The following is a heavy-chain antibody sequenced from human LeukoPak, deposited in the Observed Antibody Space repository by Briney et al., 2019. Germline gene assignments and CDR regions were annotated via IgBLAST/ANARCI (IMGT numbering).Heavy chain of an antibody. Sequence: GGSLRLSCAASGFTFSSYAMSWVRQAPGKGLEWVSSISSSSSFIYYSDSLKGRFTISRNNAKNSLYLQMNSLRAEDTAVYYCASSRYDSSGYYGIVGHWGQGTLVTVSS. CDR2: ISSSSSFI. J-gene: IGHJ5*02. CDR3: ASSRYDSSGYYGIVGH. CDR1: GFTFSSYA. D-gene: IGHD3-22*01. V-gene: IGHV3-21*01.